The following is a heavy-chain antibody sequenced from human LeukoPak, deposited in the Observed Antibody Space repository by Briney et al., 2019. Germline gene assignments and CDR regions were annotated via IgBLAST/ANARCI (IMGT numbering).Heavy chain of an antibody. CDR3: ARGIDDYGDLRLDY. J-gene: IGHJ4*02. CDR2: ISSSSSYI. D-gene: IGHD4-17*01. V-gene: IGHV3-21*01. Sequence: GGSLRLSCAASGFTFSSYSMNWVRQAPGKGLEWVSSISSSSSYIYYADSVKGRFTISRDNAKNSLYLQMNSLRAEDMAVYYCARGIDDYGDLRLDYWGQGTLVTVSS. CDR1: GFTFSSYS.